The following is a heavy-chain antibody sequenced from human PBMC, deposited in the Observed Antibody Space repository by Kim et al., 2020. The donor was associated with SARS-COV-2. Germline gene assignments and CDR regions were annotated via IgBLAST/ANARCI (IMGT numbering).Heavy chain of an antibody. D-gene: IGHD3-10*01. J-gene: IGHJ4*02. V-gene: IGHV3-15*01. CDR2: IKSKTDGGTT. CDR1: GFTFSNAW. Sequence: GGSLRLSCAASGFTFSNAWMSWVRQAPGKGLEWVGRIKSKTDGGTTDYAAPVKGRFTISRDDSKNTLYLQMNSLKTEDTAVYYCTTDRGGFGELGFSILNIDSWGQGTLVTVSS. CDR3: TTDRGGFGELGFSILNIDS.